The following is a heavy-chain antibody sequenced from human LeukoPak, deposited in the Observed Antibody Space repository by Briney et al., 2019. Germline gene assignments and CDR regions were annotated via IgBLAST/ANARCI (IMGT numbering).Heavy chain of an antibody. CDR1: GFTFSSYS. J-gene: IGHJ5*02. V-gene: IGHV3-48*01. CDR2: ISSSSSTI. Sequence: GGSLRLSCAASGFTFSSYSMNWVRQAPGKGLEWVSYISSSSSTIYYADSVKGRFTISRDNAKNSLYLQMNSLRAEDTAVYYCAKSQDFWSGSSNWFDPWGQGTLVTVSS. D-gene: IGHD3-3*01. CDR3: AKSQDFWSGSSNWFDP.